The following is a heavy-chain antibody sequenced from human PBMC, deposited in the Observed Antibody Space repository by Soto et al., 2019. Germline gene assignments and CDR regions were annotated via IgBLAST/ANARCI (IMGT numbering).Heavy chain of an antibody. CDR3: TTDLPDNWFDP. J-gene: IGHJ5*02. CDR2: IKSLSVGGTT. Sequence: HLMESGGGLVDPGGSLRLSCAASGFIFTNAWLNWVRQAPGNGLEWVGRIKSLSVGGTTDYAASVRGRFTISRDDAKNTVFLQMSSLKIEDTAVYFCTTDLPDNWFDPWGQGTLVTVSS. V-gene: IGHV3-15*01. CDR1: GFIFTNAW.